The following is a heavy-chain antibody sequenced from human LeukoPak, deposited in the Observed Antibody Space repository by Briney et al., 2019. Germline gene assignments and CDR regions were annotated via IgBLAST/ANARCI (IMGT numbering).Heavy chain of an antibody. CDR1: GYTFTSYG. CDR3: ARVSLDILTGYYPNGYNWFDP. D-gene: IGHD3-9*01. CDR2: ISAYNGNT. V-gene: IGHV1-18*01. J-gene: IGHJ5*02. Sequence: GASVKVSCKASGYTFTSYGISWVRQAPGQGLEWMGWISAYNGNTNYAQKLQGRVTMTTDTSTSTAYMELRSLRSDDTAVYYCARVSLDILTGYYPNGYNWFDPWGQGTLVTVSS.